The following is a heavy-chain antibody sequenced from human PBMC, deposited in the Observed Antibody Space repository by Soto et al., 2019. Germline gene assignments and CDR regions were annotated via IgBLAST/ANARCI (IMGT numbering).Heavy chain of an antibody. J-gene: IGHJ4*02. V-gene: IGHV3-30-3*01. D-gene: IGHD6-19*01. CDR2: ISYDGSNK. Sequence: QVQLVESGGGVVQPGRSLRLSCAASGFTFSSYDMHWVRQAPGKGLEWVAVISYDGSNKYYADSVKGRFTISRDNSKNTLYLQMNSLRAEDTAVYYCARVLNSRYSSGWTEGYYFDYWGQGTLVTVSS. CDR3: ARVLNSRYSSGWTEGYYFDY. CDR1: GFTFSSYD.